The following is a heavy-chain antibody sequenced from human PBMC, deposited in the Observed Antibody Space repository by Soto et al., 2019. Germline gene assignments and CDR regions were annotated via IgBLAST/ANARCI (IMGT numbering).Heavy chain of an antibody. CDR1: GDTFTFYS. Sequence: QVQLVQAGAEVKRPGSSVKVSYKASGDTFTFYSINWVRQAPGLGLEWMGRINPILSMSNYAQRFQGRVTMTADKSTSTAYMELSSLRSEDTAIYYCASSYGSGYRAFDYWGQGALVTVSS. V-gene: IGHV1-69*02. D-gene: IGHD3-10*01. CDR2: INPILSMS. J-gene: IGHJ4*02. CDR3: ASSYGSGYRAFDY.